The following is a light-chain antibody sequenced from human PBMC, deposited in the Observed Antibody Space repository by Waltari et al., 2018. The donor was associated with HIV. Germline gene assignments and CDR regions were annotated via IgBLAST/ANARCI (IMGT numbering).Light chain of an antibody. CDR1: KSDIGS. CDR2: DVT. V-gene: IGLV2-14*03. J-gene: IGLJ2*01. Sequence: QSALTQPASVSGSPGQSITIACNATKSDIGSVSWYQQHPGKAPRLLIYDVTNRPSGVPSRFSGSKSAYTASLTISGLQAEDEADYYCSSYTDSDTHVIFGGGTRLT. CDR3: SSYTDSDTHVI.